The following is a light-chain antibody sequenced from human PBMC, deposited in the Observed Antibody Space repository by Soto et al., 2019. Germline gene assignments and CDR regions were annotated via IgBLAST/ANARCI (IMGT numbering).Light chain of an antibody. CDR3: QVWDRTTDFVV. J-gene: IGLJ2*01. CDR1: KIGTKS. CDR2: DDT. V-gene: IGLV3-21*02. Sequence: SYELTQPPSVSMAPGQTATFTCGGDKIGTKSVHWHQQKPGQAPVLVVYDDTDRPPGIPERFSGSKSGNTVTLTISRVEAGDEADYYCQVWDRTTDFVVFGGGTKVTVL.